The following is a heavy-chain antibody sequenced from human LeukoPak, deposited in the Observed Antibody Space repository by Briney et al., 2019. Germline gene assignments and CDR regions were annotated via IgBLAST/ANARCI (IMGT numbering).Heavy chain of an antibody. J-gene: IGHJ6*02. CDR3: AREIPQQLVAMDV. D-gene: IGHD6-13*01. CDR2: IKEDGTGK. Sequence: GGSLRLSCVASGFTFSTYWMSWVRQAPGKGLEWLASIKEDGTGKNHVDSVKGRFTISRDNAKNSLYLQMNGLRAEDTAVYYCAREIPQQLVAMDVWGQGTTVTVSS. CDR1: GFTFSTYW. V-gene: IGHV3-7*04.